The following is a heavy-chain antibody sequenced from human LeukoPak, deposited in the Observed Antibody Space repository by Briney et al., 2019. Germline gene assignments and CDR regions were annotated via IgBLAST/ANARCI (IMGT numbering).Heavy chain of an antibody. V-gene: IGHV5-51*01. CDR3: ARHQPNRDGYSPLAFDI. CDR1: GYSFSSYW. J-gene: IGHJ3*02. D-gene: IGHD5-24*01. Sequence: GESLKISCKGSGYSFSSYWIGWVRQMPGKGLEWMGIIYPGDSDTRYSPSFQGQVTISADKSISTAYLQWSSLKASDTAMYYCARHQPNRDGYSPLAFDIWGQGTMVTVSS. CDR2: IYPGDSDT.